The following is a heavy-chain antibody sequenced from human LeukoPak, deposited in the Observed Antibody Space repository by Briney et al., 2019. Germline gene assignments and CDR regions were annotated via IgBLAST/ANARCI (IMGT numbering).Heavy chain of an antibody. D-gene: IGHD1-14*01. V-gene: IGHV1-8*01. CDR2: VHPNSGNT. Sequence: ASVKVSCKTSGYPFTTWEINWVRHAAGQGLEWMGWVHPNSGNTAYAQKFQGSVTMTRETSISTAYMELSGLRFDDTAVYFCARGPRNDPWGQGTLVTVSS. CDR3: ARGPRNDP. J-gene: IGHJ5*02. CDR1: GYPFTTWE.